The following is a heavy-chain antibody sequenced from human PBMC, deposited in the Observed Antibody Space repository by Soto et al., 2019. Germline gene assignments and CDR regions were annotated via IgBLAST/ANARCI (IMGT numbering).Heavy chain of an antibody. CDR3: AGPAAMRRYYMDV. D-gene: IGHD2-2*01. J-gene: IGHJ6*03. CDR2: IYYSGST. CDR1: GGSISSSSYY. V-gene: IGHV4-39*01. Sequence: SETLSLTCTVSGGSISSSSYYWGWIRQPPGKGLEWIGSIYYSGSTYYNPSLRRRVTISVDTSKNQFSLKLSSVTAADTAVYYCAGPAAMRRYYMDVWGKGTTVTVSS.